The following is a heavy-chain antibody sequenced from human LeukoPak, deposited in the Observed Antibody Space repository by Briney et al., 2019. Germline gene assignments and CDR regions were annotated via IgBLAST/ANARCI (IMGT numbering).Heavy chain of an antibody. D-gene: IGHD2-21*01. J-gene: IGHJ4*02. CDR2: INPSGGST. V-gene: IGHV1-46*01. CDR1: VYIFTSYY. Sequence: ASVKVSCKASVYIFTSYYMHWVRQAPGQGLEWMGIINPSGGSTSYAQKFQGRVTITADKSTSTAYMELSSLRSEDTAVYYCAGAVDWGQGTLVTVSS. CDR3: AGAVD.